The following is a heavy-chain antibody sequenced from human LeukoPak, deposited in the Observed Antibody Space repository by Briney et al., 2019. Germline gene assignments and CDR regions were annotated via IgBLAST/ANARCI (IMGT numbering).Heavy chain of an antibody. Sequence: SETLSLTCTVSGGSISSYYWSWIRQPPGKGPEWIGYIYYSGSTNYNPSLKSRVTISVDTSKNQFSLKLSSVTAADTAVYYCAAVLWFGEAEGYAFDIWGQGTMVTVSS. CDR1: GGSISSYY. D-gene: IGHD3-10*01. V-gene: IGHV4-59*01. J-gene: IGHJ3*02. CDR2: IYYSGST. CDR3: AAVLWFGEAEGYAFDI.